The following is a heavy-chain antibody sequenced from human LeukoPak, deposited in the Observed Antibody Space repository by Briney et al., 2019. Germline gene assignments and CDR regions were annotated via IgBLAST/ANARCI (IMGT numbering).Heavy chain of an antibody. CDR3: ARESGGANDY. CDR1: GFSFSAYG. J-gene: IGHJ4*02. CDR2: IWYDGSNK. V-gene: IGHV3-33*01. Sequence: GGSRRLSCAASGFSFSAYGMHWVRQAPGKGLEWVAIIWYDGSNKYYGDSVKGRFTISRDDSKNTLNLQMNSLRAEDTAVYYCARESGGANDYWGQGILVTVSS. D-gene: IGHD2-21*01.